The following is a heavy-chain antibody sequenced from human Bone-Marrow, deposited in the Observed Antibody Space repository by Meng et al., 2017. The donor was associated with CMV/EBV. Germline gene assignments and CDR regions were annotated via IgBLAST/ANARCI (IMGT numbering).Heavy chain of an antibody. CDR2: ISSSSSTI. Sequence: GESLKISCAASGFTVSSNYMSWVRQAPGKGLEWVSYISSSSSTIYYADSVKGRFTISRDNAKNSLYLQMNSLRAEDTAVYYCARDQDHYYDSSGYYDYWGQGTLVTVSS. D-gene: IGHD3-22*01. V-gene: IGHV3-48*04. CDR1: GFTVSSNY. J-gene: IGHJ4*02. CDR3: ARDQDHYYDSSGYYDY.